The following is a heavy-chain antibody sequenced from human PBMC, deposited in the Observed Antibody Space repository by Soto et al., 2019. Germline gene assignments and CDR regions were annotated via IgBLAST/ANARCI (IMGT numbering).Heavy chain of an antibody. D-gene: IGHD4-17*01. V-gene: IGHV3-21*01. CDR2: ISSSSSYI. J-gene: IGHJ6*03. Sequence: GGSLRLSCAASGFTFSSYSMNWVRQAPGKGLEWVSSISSSSSYIYYADSVKGRFTISRDNAKNSLYLQMNSLRAEDTAVYYCARDQGDTVTRPYYYYYYMDVWGKGTTVTVSS. CDR1: GFTFSSYS. CDR3: ARDQGDTVTRPYYYYYYMDV.